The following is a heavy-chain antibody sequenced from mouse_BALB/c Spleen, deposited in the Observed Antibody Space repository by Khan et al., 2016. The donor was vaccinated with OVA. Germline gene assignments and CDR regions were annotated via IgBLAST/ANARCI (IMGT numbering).Heavy chain of an antibody. Sequence: EVELVESGGDLVQPGGSLKLSCAASGFTFSSYTMSWVRQTPEKRLEWVAFISNGGGSTYYPDTVKGRFTISRDNAKNTLYLQMNSLKSEDTAMYYRASPSTTEYDCVMDYWGQGTSVTVSS. CDR2: ISNGGGST. CDR3: ASPSTTEYDCVMDY. D-gene: IGHD1-1*01. V-gene: IGHV5-12-2*01. J-gene: IGHJ4*01. CDR1: GFTFSSYT.